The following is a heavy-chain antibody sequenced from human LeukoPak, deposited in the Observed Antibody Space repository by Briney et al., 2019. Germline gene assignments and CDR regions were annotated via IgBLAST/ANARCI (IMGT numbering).Heavy chain of an antibody. V-gene: IGHV4-30-4*01. Sequence: PSQTLSLTCTVSGGSISSGDYYWIWIRQPPGKGLEWIGYIYYSGSTYYNPSLKSRVTISVDTSKNQFSPKLTSVTAADTAVYYCATSMVRGICFYWGQGTLVTVSS. CDR3: ATSMVRGICFY. CDR2: IYYSGST. CDR1: GGSISSGDYY. D-gene: IGHD3-10*01. J-gene: IGHJ4*02.